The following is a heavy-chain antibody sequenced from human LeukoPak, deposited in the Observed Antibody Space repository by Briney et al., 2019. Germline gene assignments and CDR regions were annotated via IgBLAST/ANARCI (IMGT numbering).Heavy chain of an antibody. CDR1: GGSISSGGYY. D-gene: IGHD6-6*01. CDR2: IYYSGST. J-gene: IGHJ4*02. CDR3: ARGGSSSGNYFDY. V-gene: IGHV4-31*03. Sequence: SQTLSLTCTVSGGSISSGGYYWSWIRQHPGKGLEWIGYIYYSGSTYYNPSLKSRVTISVDTSKNQFSLKLSSVTAADTAVYYCARGGSSSGNYFDYWGQGTLVTVSS.